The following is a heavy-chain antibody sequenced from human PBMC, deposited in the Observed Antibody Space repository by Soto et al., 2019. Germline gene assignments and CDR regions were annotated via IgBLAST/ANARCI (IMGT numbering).Heavy chain of an antibody. CDR3: ATSSGSGYYSALDY. CDR2: IVVGSGNT. D-gene: IGHD3-22*01. J-gene: IGHJ4*02. V-gene: IGHV1-58*02. Sequence: SVKVSCKASGFTITSSAMQWVRQARGQRPEWMGWIVVGSGNTNYAQKFQERVTITRDISTNTVYMEVSSLRSEDTAVYYCATSSGSGYYSALDYWGQGTLVTVSS. CDR1: GFTITSSA.